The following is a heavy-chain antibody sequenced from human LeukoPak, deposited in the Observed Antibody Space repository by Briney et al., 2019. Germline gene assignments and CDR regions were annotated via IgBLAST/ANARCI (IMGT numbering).Heavy chain of an antibody. V-gene: IGHV4-59*01. CDR2: IHSNGGA. J-gene: IGHJ5*02. D-gene: IGHD3-10*01. CDR1: RGSISIYY. CDR3: ASSNLGSLGQFDP. Sequence: SETLSLTCTVSRGSISIYYWSWIRQPPGKGLEWIGFIHSNGGANYNASLNSRATISRDTSRSQVSLKLTSVTAADTAVYYCASSNLGSLGQFDPWGQGTLVTVSS.